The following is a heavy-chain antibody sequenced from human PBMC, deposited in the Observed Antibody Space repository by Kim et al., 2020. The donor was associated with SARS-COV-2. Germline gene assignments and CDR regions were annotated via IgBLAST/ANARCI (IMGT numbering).Heavy chain of an antibody. CDR3: ARDRAAACTEYFQH. CDR1: GFTFSSYW. J-gene: IGHJ1*01. CDR2: IKQDGSEK. V-gene: IGHV3-7*01. D-gene: IGHD6-13*01. Sequence: GGSLRLSCAASGFTFSSYWMSWVRQAQGTGLEWVANIKQDGSEKYYVDSVKGRFTISRDNAKNSLYLQMNSPRAEDTGVYYCARDRAAACTEYFQHLGQGTLVTVSS.